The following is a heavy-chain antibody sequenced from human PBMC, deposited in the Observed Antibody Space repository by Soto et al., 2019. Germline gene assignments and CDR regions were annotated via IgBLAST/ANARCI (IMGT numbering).Heavy chain of an antibody. CDR1: GFTFSNYA. D-gene: IGHD2-15*01. CDR2: ISSNGGNT. Sequence: PGGSLRLSCSASGFTFSNYAMHWVRQAPGKGLEYVSAISSNGGNTYYADSVKGRFTISRDNSKNTLYLQMSSLRTEDTAVYYCVKAVFSEYSYVAFDYWGQENVLTVSS. J-gene: IGHJ4*02. CDR3: VKAVFSEYSYVAFDY. V-gene: IGHV3-64D*06.